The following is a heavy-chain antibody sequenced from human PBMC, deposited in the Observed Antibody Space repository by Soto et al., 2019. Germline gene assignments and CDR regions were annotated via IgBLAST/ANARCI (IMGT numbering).Heavy chain of an antibody. V-gene: IGHV4-34*01. Sequence: QVQLQQWGAGLLKPSETLSLTCAVYGGSFSGYYWSWIRQPPGKGLEWIGEINHSGSTNYNPSLNSRVTISVDTSKNQFSLKLSSVTAADTAVYYCARGRLGYCSGGSCYSRDFAFDIWGQGTMVTVSS. D-gene: IGHD2-15*01. CDR2: INHSGST. CDR3: ARGRLGYCSGGSCYSRDFAFDI. J-gene: IGHJ3*02. CDR1: GGSFSGYY.